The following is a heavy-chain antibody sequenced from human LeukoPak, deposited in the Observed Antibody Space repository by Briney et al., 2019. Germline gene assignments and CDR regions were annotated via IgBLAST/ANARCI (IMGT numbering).Heavy chain of an antibody. CDR2: INSDGSST. J-gene: IGHJ3*02. Sequence: AGSLRLSCAASGVTFSSYWLHWIRQPPGKGLVWISRINSDGSSTSYADSVKGRFTISRDNAKNTLYMQMNSLRAEEKAVYYCARDRWIVVVNTGAFDIWGQGTMVTVSS. D-gene: IGHD3-22*01. V-gene: IGHV3-74*01. CDR3: ARDRWIVVVNTGAFDI. CDR1: GVTFSSYW.